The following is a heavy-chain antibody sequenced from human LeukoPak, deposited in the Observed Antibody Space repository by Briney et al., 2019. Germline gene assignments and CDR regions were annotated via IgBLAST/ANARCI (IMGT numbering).Heavy chain of an antibody. CDR2: IYHTGST. CDR3: ARVPVIAVADPFDY. CDR1: GGSISSTNW. J-gene: IGHJ4*02. V-gene: IGHV4-4*02. D-gene: IGHD6-19*01. Sequence: SGTLSLTCAVSGGSISSTNWWSWVRQPPGKWLEWIGEIYHTGSTNYNPSLKSRVTISVDKSKNQFSLKLSSVTAADTAVYYCARVPVIAVADPFDYWGQGTLVTVSS.